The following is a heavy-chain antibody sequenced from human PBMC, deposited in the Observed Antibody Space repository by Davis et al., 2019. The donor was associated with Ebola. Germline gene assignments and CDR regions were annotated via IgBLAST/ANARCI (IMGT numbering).Heavy chain of an antibody. Sequence: ASVKVSCKASGYTFTGYYMHWVRQAPGQGLEWMGWINPNSGGTNYAQKFQGRVTMTRDTSISTAYMELSRLRSDDTAVYYCARGRAAAILSRFDPWGQGTLVTVSS. V-gene: IGHV1-2*02. D-gene: IGHD2-2*02. CDR1: GYTFTGYY. J-gene: IGHJ5*02. CDR3: ARGRAAAILSRFDP. CDR2: INPNSGGT.